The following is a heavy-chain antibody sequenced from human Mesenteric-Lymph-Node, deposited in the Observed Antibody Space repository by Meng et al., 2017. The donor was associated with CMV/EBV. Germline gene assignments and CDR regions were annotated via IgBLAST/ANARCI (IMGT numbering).Heavy chain of an antibody. J-gene: IGHJ4*02. CDR3: ARGATCGA. Sequence: SETLSLTCTVSGYSISSGYYWGWIRQPPGTGLEWIGSIYHSGSTYYNPSLKSRVTISVDTSKNQFSLKLSSVTAADTAVYYCARGATCGAGGQGTLVTVSS. V-gene: IGHV4-38-2*02. CDR1: GYSISSGYY. D-gene: IGHD3-10*01. CDR2: IYHSGST.